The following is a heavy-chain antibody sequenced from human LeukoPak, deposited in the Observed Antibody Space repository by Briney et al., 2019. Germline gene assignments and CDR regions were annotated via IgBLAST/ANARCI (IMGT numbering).Heavy chain of an antibody. Sequence: SETLSLTCTVSGGSISSGNYYWSWIRQPAGKGLEWIGRIYTSGSTNYNPSLKSRVTISVDTSKNQFSLKLSSVTAADTAVYYCARRGRGIVVVVAATRRNWFDPWGQGTLVTVSS. CDR2: IYTSGST. CDR3: ARRGRGIVVVVAATRRNWFDP. CDR1: GGSISSGNYY. J-gene: IGHJ5*02. V-gene: IGHV4-61*02. D-gene: IGHD2-15*01.